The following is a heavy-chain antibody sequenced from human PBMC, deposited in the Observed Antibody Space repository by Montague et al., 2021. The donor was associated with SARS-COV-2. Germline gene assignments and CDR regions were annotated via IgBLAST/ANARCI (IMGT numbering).Heavy chain of an antibody. J-gene: IGHJ4*02. Sequence: SETLSLTCTVSGGSISSGSYWGWIRQPPGKGLGWIGTSDHSGITYYSPSLKSRVTISLDTSKNQFSLNLDSVTASDTAMYYCARVISAVAGANFYFDDWGQGTLVTVSS. CDR2: SDHSGIT. CDR1: GGSISSGSY. D-gene: IGHD4/OR15-4a*01. V-gene: IGHV4-38-2*02. CDR3: ARVISAVAGANFYFDD.